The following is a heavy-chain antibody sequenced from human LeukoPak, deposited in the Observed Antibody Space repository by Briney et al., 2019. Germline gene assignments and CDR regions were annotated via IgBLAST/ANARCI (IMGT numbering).Heavy chain of an antibody. CDR2: IYCSGST. V-gene: IGHV4-59*08. CDR1: GGSISSYY. CDR3: ARRSSRGTRMYAFDI. D-gene: IGHD2-2*01. J-gene: IGHJ3*02. Sequence: SETLSLTCTVSGGSISSYYWSWIRQPPGKGLEWIGYIYCSGSTNYNPSLKSRVTISVDTSKNQFSLKLSSVTAADTAVYYCARRSSRGTRMYAFDIWGQGTMVTVSS.